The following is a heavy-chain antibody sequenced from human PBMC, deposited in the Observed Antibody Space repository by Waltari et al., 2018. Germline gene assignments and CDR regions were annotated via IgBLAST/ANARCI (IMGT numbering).Heavy chain of an antibody. CDR3: ARNLHYYYDSSGYQY. D-gene: IGHD3-22*01. Sequence: QVQLVQSGAEVKKPGASVKVSCKASGYTFTSYDINWVRQATGQGLEWMGWRNPNIGNTGYAQKFQGRVTMTRNTSISTAYMELSSLRSEDTAVYYCARNLHYYYDSSGYQYWGQGTLVTVSS. CDR1: GYTFTSYD. J-gene: IGHJ4*02. V-gene: IGHV1-8*01. CDR2: RNPNIGNT.